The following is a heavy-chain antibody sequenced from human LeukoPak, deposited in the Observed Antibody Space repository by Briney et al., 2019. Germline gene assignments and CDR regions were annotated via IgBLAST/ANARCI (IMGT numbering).Heavy chain of an antibody. Sequence: PSETLSLTCAVYGGSFSGYYWSWIRQPPGKGLEWIGEINHSGSTNYNPSLKSRVTISVDTSKNQFSLKLSSVTAADTAVYYCARSSGSYHEWDYWGQGTLVTVSS. CDR3: ARSSGSYHEWDY. D-gene: IGHD1-26*01. J-gene: IGHJ4*02. V-gene: IGHV4-34*01. CDR1: GGSFSGYY. CDR2: INHSGST.